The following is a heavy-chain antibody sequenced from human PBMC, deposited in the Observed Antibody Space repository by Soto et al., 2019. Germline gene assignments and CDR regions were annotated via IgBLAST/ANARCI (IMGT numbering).Heavy chain of an antibody. Sequence: QVQLVQSGAEVKKPGSSVKVSCKASGGTFSSYAISWVRQAPGQGLEWMGGIIPIFGTANYAQKFQGRVTITADESTSTAYMELGSLRSEDTAVYYCARGRHTSLQIAYNWFDPWGQGTLVTVSS. D-gene: IGHD2-2*02. CDR2: IIPIFGTA. CDR1: GGTFSSYA. CDR3: ARGRHTSLQIAYNWFDP. J-gene: IGHJ5*02. V-gene: IGHV1-69*01.